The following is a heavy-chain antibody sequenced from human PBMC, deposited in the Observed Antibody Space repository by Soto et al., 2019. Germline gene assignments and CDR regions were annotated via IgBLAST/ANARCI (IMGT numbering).Heavy chain of an antibody. CDR2: IIPIFATV. Sequence: QVQLLQSGSEVRKPGSSVKVSCKASGGTHNNYAFTWVRQARGQVLEWVGGIIPIFATVVYAQRFEGRVTISAHKSTSTAYMELTNLSFDDTAVYYCTIWWEAVRYQSYVVDVWGQGTAITVSS. V-gene: IGHV1-69*06. D-gene: IGHD1-26*01. CDR3: TIWWEAVRYQSYVVDV. CDR1: GGTHNNYA. J-gene: IGHJ6*02.